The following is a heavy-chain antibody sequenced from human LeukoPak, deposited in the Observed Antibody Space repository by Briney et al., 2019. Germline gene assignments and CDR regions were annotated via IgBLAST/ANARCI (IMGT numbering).Heavy chain of an antibody. Sequence: SETLSLTCTVSGGSISSSSYYWGWIRQPPGKGLEWIGSIYYSGSTYYNPSLKSRVTISVDTSKNQFSLKLSSVTAADTAVYYCATIPRRLWFGENWFDPWGQGTLVTVSS. CDR2: IYYSGST. V-gene: IGHV4-39*07. CDR3: ATIPRRLWFGENWFDP. J-gene: IGHJ5*02. CDR1: GGSISSSSYY. D-gene: IGHD3-10*01.